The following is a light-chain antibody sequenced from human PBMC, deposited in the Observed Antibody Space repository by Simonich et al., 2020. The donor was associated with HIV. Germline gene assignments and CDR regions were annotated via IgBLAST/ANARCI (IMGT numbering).Light chain of an antibody. Sequence: DIVMTQSPLSLPVTPGEPASISFRSSQTLLHSNGYNYLDWYLQKPGQSPHLLIYLGSNRASGGPDMFSGSESGTEFTLKISRVEAEDVGVYYCMQALQTPPTFGGGTEVEIK. J-gene: IGKJ4*01. CDR3: MQALQTPPT. CDR2: LGS. CDR1: QTLLHSNGYNY. V-gene: IGKV2-28*01.